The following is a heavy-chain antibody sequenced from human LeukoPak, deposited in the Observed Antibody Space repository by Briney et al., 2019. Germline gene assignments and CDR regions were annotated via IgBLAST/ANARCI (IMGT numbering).Heavy chain of an antibody. D-gene: IGHD6-13*01. J-gene: IGHJ4*02. CDR3: ARDIAAAGLDY. Sequence: GGSLRLSCAASGFTFSSYSMNWVRQAPGKGLEWVSSISSSSSYIYYADSVKGRCTISRGNAKNSLYLQMNSLRAEDTAVYYCARDIAAAGLDYWGQGTLVTVSS. V-gene: IGHV3-21*01. CDR1: GFTFSSYS. CDR2: ISSSSSYI.